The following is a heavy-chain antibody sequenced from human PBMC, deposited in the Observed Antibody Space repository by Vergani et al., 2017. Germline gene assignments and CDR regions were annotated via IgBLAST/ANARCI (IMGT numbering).Heavy chain of an antibody. Sequence: QVQLQQWGAGLLKPSETLSLTCAVYGRSFSGYYWSWIRQPPGKGLEWIGEINHSGSTNYNPSLKSRVTISVDTSKKQFSLKLSSVIAADTAVYYCARVIEKYYASGSYYNRYYYGMDVWGQGTTVTVSS. V-gene: IGHV4-34*01. CDR1: GRSFSGYY. CDR2: INHSGST. D-gene: IGHD3-10*01. J-gene: IGHJ6*02. CDR3: ARVIEKYYASGSYYNRYYYGMDV.